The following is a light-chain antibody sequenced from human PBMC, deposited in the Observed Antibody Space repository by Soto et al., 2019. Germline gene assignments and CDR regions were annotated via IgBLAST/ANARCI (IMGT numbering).Light chain of an antibody. J-gene: IGKJ2*01. V-gene: IGKV3-20*01. CDR2: GAS. Sequence: ETVLTQSPGTLSLSPGERATLSCRASQSVSSNYLAWYQQKPGQAPRLLIYGASSRATGIPDRFSGSGSGPDFTLTISRLEPEDFAVYYCQHYGSSSYTFGQGTKLEIK. CDR1: QSVSSNY. CDR3: QHYGSSSYT.